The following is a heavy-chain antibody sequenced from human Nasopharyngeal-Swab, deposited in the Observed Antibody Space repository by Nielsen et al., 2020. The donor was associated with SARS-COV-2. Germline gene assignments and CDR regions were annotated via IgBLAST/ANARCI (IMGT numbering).Heavy chain of an antibody. CDR1: GGSISSYS. V-gene: IGHV4-59*13. CDR2: IQNSGST. J-gene: IGHJ4*02. CDR3: ARGFDY. Sequence: SETLSLTCSVSGGSISSYSWSWIRQPPGKGLEWIGYIQNSGSTNYNPSLKSRVTISVDTSKNQFSLKLSSVTAADTAVYYCARGFDYWGQGTLVTASS.